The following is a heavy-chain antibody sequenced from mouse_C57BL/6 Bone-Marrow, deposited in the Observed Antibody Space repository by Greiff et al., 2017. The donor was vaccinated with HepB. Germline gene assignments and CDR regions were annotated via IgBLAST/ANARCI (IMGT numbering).Heavy chain of an antibody. CDR3: ARGSLRQGY. CDR1: GYTFTSYT. Sequence: QVHVKQSGAELARPGASVKMSCKASGYTFTSYTMHWVKQRPGQGLEWIGYINPSSGYTKYNQKFKDKATLTADKSSSTAYMQLSSLTSEDSAVYYCARGSLRQGYWGQGTTLTVSS. D-gene: IGHD2-4*01. V-gene: IGHV1-4*01. J-gene: IGHJ2*01. CDR2: INPSSGYT.